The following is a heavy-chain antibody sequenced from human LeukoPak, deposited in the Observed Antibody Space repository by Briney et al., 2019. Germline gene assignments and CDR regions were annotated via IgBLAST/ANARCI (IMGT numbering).Heavy chain of an antibody. D-gene: IGHD3-22*01. J-gene: IGHJ4*02. CDR2: IYYSGST. CDR3: ASETHYYDSRGYQEFDY. CDR1: SGSIASSSYS. V-gene: IGHV4-39*02. Sequence: SETLSLTCSVSSGSIASSSYSWGWIRQPPGRGLERIGSIYYSGSTYYNPSLKSRVTISVDTSKNQFSLKLSSVTAADTAVYYCASETHYYDSRGYQEFDYWGQGTLVTVSS.